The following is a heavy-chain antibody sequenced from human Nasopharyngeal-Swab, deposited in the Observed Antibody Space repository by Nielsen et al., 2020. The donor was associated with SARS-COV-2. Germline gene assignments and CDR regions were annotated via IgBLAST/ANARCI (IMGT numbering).Heavy chain of an antibody. CDR2: IKSKTDGGTT. Sequence: GEPLKISCAAPGFTFSNAWMSWVRQAPGKGLEWVGRIKSKTDGGTTDYAAPVKGRFTISRDDSKNTLYLQMNSLKTEDTAVYYCTTDSYYRYYYYGMDVWGQGTTVTVSS. V-gene: IGHV3-15*01. J-gene: IGHJ6*02. CDR1: GFTFSNAW. CDR3: TTDSYYRYYYYGMDV. D-gene: IGHD3-10*01.